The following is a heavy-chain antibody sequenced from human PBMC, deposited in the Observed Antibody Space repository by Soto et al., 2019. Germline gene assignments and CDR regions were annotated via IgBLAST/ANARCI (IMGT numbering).Heavy chain of an antibody. J-gene: IGHJ6*02. V-gene: IGHV4-30-4*01. CDR2: IDCSGHT. Sequence: QVQLQESGPGLVKPSQTLSLTCTVSGDSITNSDYYWNWIRQSPGKGLEWIASIDCSGHTYYNPSLKSRVVISADTSKNLFSLQLRSVPAADPALYFCARDGPYYSGFDVWGQGTTVTVAS. CDR1: GDSITNSDYY. CDR3: ARDGPYYSGFDV.